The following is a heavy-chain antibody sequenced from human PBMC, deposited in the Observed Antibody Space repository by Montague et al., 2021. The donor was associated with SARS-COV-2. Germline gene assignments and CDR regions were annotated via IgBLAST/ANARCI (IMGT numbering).Heavy chain of an antibody. CDR1: GFTFSTYW. D-gene: IGHD4/OR15-4a*01. J-gene: IGHJ4*02. CDR2: INPDGDAT. V-gene: IGHV3-74*01. CDR3: ARSNLHDYADY. Sequence: SLRLSCAASGFTFSTYWMYWIRQVPGKGLAWVSRINPDGDATTYADSVKGRFTISRVNSKNILYLQMNSLRGEDTAVYYCARSNLHDYADYWGRGNLVTVSS.